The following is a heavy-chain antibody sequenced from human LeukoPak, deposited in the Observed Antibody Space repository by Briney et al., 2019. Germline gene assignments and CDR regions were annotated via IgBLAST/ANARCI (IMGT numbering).Heavy chain of an antibody. D-gene: IGHD2-2*01. CDR3: ARVAKRSSTSCYGY. CDR1: GYTFTGYY. V-gene: IGHV1-2*02. CDR2: INPNSGGT. J-gene: IGHJ4*02. Sequence: GASVKVSCKASGYTFTGYYMHWVRQAPGQGLEWMGWINPNSGGTNYAQKFQGRVTMTRDTSNSTAYMELSRLRSDDTAVYYCARVAKRSSTSCYGYWGQGTLVTVSS.